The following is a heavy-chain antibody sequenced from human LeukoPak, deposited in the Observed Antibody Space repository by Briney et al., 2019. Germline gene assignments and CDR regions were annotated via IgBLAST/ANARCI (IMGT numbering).Heavy chain of an antibody. J-gene: IGHJ4*02. CDR1: GLTFSSYA. Sequence: GRSLRLSCAVSGLTFSSYAMSWVRQAPGKGLEWVSGISGSGGSTYYADSVKGRLTISRDNSKNTLYLQMNSLRAEDTGVYYCAKAVAGAFDYWGQGTLVTVSS. CDR3: AKAVAGAFDY. V-gene: IGHV3-23*01. CDR2: ISGSGGST. D-gene: IGHD6-19*01.